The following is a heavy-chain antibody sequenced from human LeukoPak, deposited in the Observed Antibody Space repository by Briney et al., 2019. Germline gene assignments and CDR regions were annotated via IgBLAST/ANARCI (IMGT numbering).Heavy chain of an antibody. Sequence: GGSLRLSCAASGFTFSDYDMNWVRQAPGRGLEWVSGIGTAGATYYPGSVKRRFTVARENAKNTLYLQMNSLTAGDTAVYYCARGLPYYYDSSGDFDAFDIWGQGTVVTVSS. V-gene: IGHV3-13*04. CDR2: IGTAGAT. CDR1: GFTFSDYD. CDR3: ARGLPYYYDSSGDFDAFDI. D-gene: IGHD3-22*01. J-gene: IGHJ3*02.